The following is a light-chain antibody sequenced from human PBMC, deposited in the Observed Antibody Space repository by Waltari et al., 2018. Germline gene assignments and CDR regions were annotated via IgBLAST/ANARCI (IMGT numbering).Light chain of an antibody. CDR1: QDISNS. CDR3: QKYNSVPYT. V-gene: IGKV1-27*01. J-gene: IGKJ2*01. Sequence: DIQMTQSPSSLSASVGDRVTITCRASQDISNSLAWYQQNPGKVPNLLISAASTLQSGVPSRFSGSGSGTDFTLTIGSLQPEDVATYYCQKYNSVPYTFGQGTKLEIK. CDR2: AAS.